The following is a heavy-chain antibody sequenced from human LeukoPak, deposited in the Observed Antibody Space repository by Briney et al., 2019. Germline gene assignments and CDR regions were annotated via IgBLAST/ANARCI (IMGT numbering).Heavy chain of an antibody. CDR2: INHSGST. V-gene: IGHV4-34*01. J-gene: IGHJ4*02. CDR3: ARIYGDYIVY. D-gene: IGHD4-17*01. CDR1: GGSFSGYY. Sequence: PSETLSLTCAVYGGSFSGYYWSWIRQPPGKGLEWIGEINHSGSTNYNPSLKSRVTISEDTSKNQFSLKLKSVTAADMAVYYCARIYGDYIVYWGRGTLVTVSS.